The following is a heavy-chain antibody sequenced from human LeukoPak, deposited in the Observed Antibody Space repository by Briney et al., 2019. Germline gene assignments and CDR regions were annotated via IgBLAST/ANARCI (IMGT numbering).Heavy chain of an antibody. Sequence: GASVKVSCKASGGTFSSYAISWVRQAPGQGLEWMGGIIPIFGTANYAQKFQGRATITADESTSTAYMELSSLRSEDTAVYYCARGQSIYCSSTSCPNSYYYGMDVWGQGTMVTVSS. CDR1: GGTFSSYA. CDR3: ARGQSIYCSSTSCPNSYYYGMDV. D-gene: IGHD2-2*01. V-gene: IGHV1-69*13. J-gene: IGHJ6*02. CDR2: IIPIFGTA.